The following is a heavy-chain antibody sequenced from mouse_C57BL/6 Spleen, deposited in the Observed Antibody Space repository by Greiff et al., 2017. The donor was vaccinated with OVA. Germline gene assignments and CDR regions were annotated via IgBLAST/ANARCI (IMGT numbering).Heavy chain of an antibody. CDR3: ARSNWGFDY. CDR1: GFSLTSYG. Sequence: VQLQESGPGLVQPSQSLSITCTVSGFSLTSYGVHWVRQSPGKGLEWLGVIWRGGSTDYNAAFISRLSISKDNSKSQVFFKMNSLQADDTAIYYCARSNWGFDYWGQGTTLTVSS. D-gene: IGHD4-1*01. J-gene: IGHJ2*01. V-gene: IGHV2-2*01. CDR2: IWRGGST.